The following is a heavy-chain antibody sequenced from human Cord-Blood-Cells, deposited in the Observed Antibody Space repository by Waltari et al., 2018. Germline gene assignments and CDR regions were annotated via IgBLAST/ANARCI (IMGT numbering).Heavy chain of an antibody. V-gene: IGHV4-61*01. Sequence: QVQLQESGPGLVKHSETLSLTCTVSGGSVSSGSYYWSWIRQPPGKGLEWIGYIYYSGSTNYNPSLKSRVTISVDTSKNQFSLKLSSVTAADTAVYYCASGSLEWLLSDYWGQGTLVTVSS. J-gene: IGHJ4*02. CDR3: ASGSLEWLLSDY. CDR2: IYYSGST. CDR1: GGSVSSGSYY. D-gene: IGHD3-3*01.